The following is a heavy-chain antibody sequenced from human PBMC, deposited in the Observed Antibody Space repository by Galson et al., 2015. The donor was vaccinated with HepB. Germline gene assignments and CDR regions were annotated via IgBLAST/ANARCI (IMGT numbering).Heavy chain of an antibody. CDR3: ARTHGAAAGIFDY. CDR1: GFTFSNYW. Sequence: SLRLSCAASGFTFSNYWMHWVRQAPGKGLVWVSRINSDGTYITYADSVKGRFTISRDNAKNTLYLQMDSPRAEDTALYYCARTHGAAAGIFDYGGQGSQVTGSS. J-gene: IGHJ4*02. CDR2: INSDGTYI. V-gene: IGHV3-74*01. D-gene: IGHD6-13*01.